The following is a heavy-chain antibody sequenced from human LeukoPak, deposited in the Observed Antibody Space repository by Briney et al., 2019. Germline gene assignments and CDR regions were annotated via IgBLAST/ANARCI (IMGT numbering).Heavy chain of an antibody. Sequence: SLRLSCAASGFTFSSYGMSWVRQAPGKGVEWVRAISGSGGSTYYADSVKGRFTISRDNSKNMLYLQMNSLRAEDTAVYYCARAPTTGPVYYMDVWGKGTTVTVSS. CDR1: GFTFSSYG. CDR2: ISGSGGST. V-gene: IGHV3-23*01. D-gene: IGHD1-1*01. CDR3: ARAPTTGPVYYMDV. J-gene: IGHJ6*03.